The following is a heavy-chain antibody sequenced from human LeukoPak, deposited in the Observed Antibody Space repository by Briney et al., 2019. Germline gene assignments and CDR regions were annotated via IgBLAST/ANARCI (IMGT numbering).Heavy chain of an antibody. CDR1: GFTFSSYS. CDR2: ISYDGSKT. V-gene: IGHV3-30-3*01. D-gene: IGHD4-17*01. Sequence: GRSLRLSCAASGFTFSSYSLHWVRQAPGKGLEWVAAISYDGSKTHYSDSVKGRFTISRDNSKDTLYLQMNSLRAEDTAVYYCARATVTPLSDYWGQGILVTVSS. CDR3: ARATVTPLSDY. J-gene: IGHJ4*02.